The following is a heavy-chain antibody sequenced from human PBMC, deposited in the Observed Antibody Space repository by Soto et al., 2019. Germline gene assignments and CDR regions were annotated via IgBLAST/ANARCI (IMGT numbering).Heavy chain of an antibody. V-gene: IGHV3-23*01. J-gene: IGHJ4*02. Sequence: GGSLRLSCAASGFTFRNSGMSWVRQAPGKGLQWVSSISDDAADTYYADSVKGRFTISRDNSKNTLSLQMSSLRVEDTAIYYCAKSFSTYSLGKFDYWGQGALVTV. D-gene: IGHD5-18*01. CDR1: GFTFRNSG. CDR3: AKSFSTYSLGKFDY. CDR2: ISDDAADT.